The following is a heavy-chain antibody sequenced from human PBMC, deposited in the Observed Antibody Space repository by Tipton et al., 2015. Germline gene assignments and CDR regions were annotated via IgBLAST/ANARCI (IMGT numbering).Heavy chain of an antibody. V-gene: IGHV3-53*01. CDR3: AKAPTFAGLMDY. Sequence: VQLVQSGGGLIQPGGSLRLSCAASGFTVSSDYMSWVCQAPGKGLEWVSVIYSGGSTIYADSVKGRFTISRDISKNMVYLQMNSLRAEDTAVYYCAKAPTFAGLMDYWGQGTLVTVSS. CDR2: IYSGGST. CDR1: GFTVSSDY. D-gene: IGHD3-16*01. J-gene: IGHJ4*02.